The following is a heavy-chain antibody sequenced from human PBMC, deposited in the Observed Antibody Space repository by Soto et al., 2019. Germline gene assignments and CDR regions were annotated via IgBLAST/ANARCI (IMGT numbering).Heavy chain of an antibody. CDR3: ARGSAAGTKSPFDY. CDR1: GGSISSYY. J-gene: IGHJ4*02. V-gene: IGHV4-59*01. D-gene: IGHD6-13*01. Sequence: SETLSLTCTVSGGSISSYYWSWIRQPPGKGPEWIGYMYYSGSTNYNPSLKSGVTISVDTSKNQFSLRLSSVTAADTAVYFCARGSAAGTKSPFDYWGQGTLVTVSS. CDR2: MYYSGST.